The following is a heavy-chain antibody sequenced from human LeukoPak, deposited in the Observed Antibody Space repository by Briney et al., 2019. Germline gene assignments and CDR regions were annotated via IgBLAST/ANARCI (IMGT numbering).Heavy chain of an antibody. J-gene: IGHJ5*02. D-gene: IGHD6-19*01. CDR2: IYTSGST. Sequence: SETLSLTCTVSGGSISSSSYYWSWIRQPAGKGLEWIGRIYTSGSTNYNPSLKSRVTMSVDTSKNQFSLKLSSVTAADTAVYYCARDRTAVAGTKWFDPWGQGTLVTVSS. CDR1: GGSISSSSYY. CDR3: ARDRTAVAGTKWFDP. V-gene: IGHV4-61*02.